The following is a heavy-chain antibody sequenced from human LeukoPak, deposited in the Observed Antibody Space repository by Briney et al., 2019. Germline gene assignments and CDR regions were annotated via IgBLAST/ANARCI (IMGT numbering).Heavy chain of an antibody. CDR1: GFSFSTYD. Sequence: GGSLRLSCVASGFSFSTYDMNWVRQAPGKGLEWVSYLSSTGGTRYYANSVKGRFTISRDDAKNSLYLLISSLRAEDTAVYYCARAARPKLRFLDFDYWGQGTLLTVSS. D-gene: IGHD3-3*01. CDR3: ARAARPKLRFLDFDY. V-gene: IGHV3-48*01. J-gene: IGHJ4*02. CDR2: LSSTGGTR.